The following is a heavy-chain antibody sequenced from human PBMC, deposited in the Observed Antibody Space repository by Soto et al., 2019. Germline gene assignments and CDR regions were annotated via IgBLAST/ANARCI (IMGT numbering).Heavy chain of an antibody. V-gene: IGHV3-23*01. CDR3: ARGVDTAMVNPYYYYGLDV. CDR2: ISGSGGST. D-gene: IGHD5-18*01. CDR1: GFTFSSYA. Sequence: EVQLLDSGGGLVQPGGSLRLSCAASGFTFSSYAMSWVRQAPGKGLEWVSAISGSGGSTYYADSVKGRFTISRDNSKNPLYLQMNSLRAEDTAVYYCARGVDTAMVNPYYYYGLDVWGQGTTVTVSS. J-gene: IGHJ6*02.